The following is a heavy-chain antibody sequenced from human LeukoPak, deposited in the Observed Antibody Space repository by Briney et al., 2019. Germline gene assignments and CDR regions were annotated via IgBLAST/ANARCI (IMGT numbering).Heavy chain of an antibody. D-gene: IGHD2-2*01. J-gene: IGHJ5*02. Sequence: SETLSLTCPVYGGSFSGYYWSWIRQPPGKGLEWIGEINHSGSTNYNPSLKSRVTISVDTSKNQFSLKLSSVTAADTAVYYCARLTRHIVVVPAAMPQFDPWGQGTLVTVSS. CDR3: ARLTRHIVVVPAAMPQFDP. CDR1: GGSFSGYY. CDR2: INHSGST. V-gene: IGHV4-34*01.